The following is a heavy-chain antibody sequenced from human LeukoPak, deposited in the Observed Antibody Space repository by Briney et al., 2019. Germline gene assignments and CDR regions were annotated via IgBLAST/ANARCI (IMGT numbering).Heavy chain of an antibody. J-gene: IGHJ3*02. D-gene: IGHD3-22*01. CDR1: GDSVSSNSAA. V-gene: IGHV6-1*01. Sequence: SQTLSLTCAISGDSVSSNSAAWNWIRQSPSRGLEWLGRTYYRSKWYNDYTGSVKSRIAINPDTSKNQFSLHVNSVTPEDTAVYYCARFAGGYLDAFDMWGQGTMVTVSS. CDR2: TYYRSKWYN. CDR3: ARFAGGYLDAFDM.